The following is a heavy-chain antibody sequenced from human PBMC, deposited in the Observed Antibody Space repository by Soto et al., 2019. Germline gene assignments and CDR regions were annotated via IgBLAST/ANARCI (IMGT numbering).Heavy chain of an antibody. Sequence: QVQLVQSGAEVKKPGSSVKVSCKASGGTFSSYAISWVRQAPGQGLEWMGGIIPIFGTANYAQKFQGRVTITADESMSTAYMELSSLRSEDTAVYYCASRYSSSWYVGGYYYYGMDVWGQGTTVTVSS. V-gene: IGHV1-69*01. J-gene: IGHJ6*02. CDR3: ASRYSSSWYVGGYYYYGMDV. D-gene: IGHD6-13*01. CDR2: IIPIFGTA. CDR1: GGTFSSYA.